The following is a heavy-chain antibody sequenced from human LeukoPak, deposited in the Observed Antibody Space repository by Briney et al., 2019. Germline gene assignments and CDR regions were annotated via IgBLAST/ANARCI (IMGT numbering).Heavy chain of an antibody. CDR2: ISYGGSNK. D-gene: IGHD2-2*01. J-gene: IGHJ4*02. Sequence: GRSLRLSCAASGFTFSSYGMHWVRQAPGKGLEWVAVISYGGSNKYYADSVKGRFTISRDNSKNTLYLQMNTLRAEDTAVYYCAHVGYCSSTRCYPIGDAFDIWGQGTLVTVSS. CDR1: GFTFSSYG. CDR3: AHVGYCSSTRCYPIGDAFDI. V-gene: IGHV3-30*03.